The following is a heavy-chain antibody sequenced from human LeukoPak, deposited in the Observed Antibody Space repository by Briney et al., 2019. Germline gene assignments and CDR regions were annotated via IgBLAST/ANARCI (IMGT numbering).Heavy chain of an antibody. V-gene: IGHV3-11*01. Sequence: GGSLRLSCAASGFTFSDYYMNWIRQAPGKGLEWVSYISNSGSKIFYADSVKGRFTISRDDAKNSLYLQMNSLRAEDTAVYYCARGFDYWGQGTLVTVS. CDR1: GFTFSDYY. CDR2: ISNSGSKI. CDR3: ARGFDY. J-gene: IGHJ4*02.